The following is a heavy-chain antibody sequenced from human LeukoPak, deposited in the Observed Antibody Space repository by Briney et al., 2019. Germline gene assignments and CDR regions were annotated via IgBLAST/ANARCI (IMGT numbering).Heavy chain of an antibody. CDR1: GGSIGSYY. CDR3: VRLKVVMPDHWFDP. V-gene: IGHV4-59*08. Sequence: PSETLSLTCTVSGGSIGSYYWNWIRQPPGKGLEWIGNIYHSGSTNYNPPLERRVTISLDTSKNQFSLKLSSVTAADTAVYYCVRLKVVMPDHWFDPWGQGTLVTVSS. J-gene: IGHJ5*02. D-gene: IGHD2-21*01. CDR2: IYHSGST.